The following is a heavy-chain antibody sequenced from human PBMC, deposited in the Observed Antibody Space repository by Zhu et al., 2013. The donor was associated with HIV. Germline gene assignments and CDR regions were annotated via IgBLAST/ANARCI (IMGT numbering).Heavy chain of an antibody. Sequence: QMQLEQSGPEVKKPGTSVKVSCKASGFTFSSSAVQWVRQARGQRLEWIGWIVVRSANTNYGQKFQKGVTISRDMSTSTAYLELRSLTSEDTAVYFCAAAQWDYTHGWTFHHWGQGSLVAVSS. CDR2: IVVRSANT. CDR3: AAAQWDYTHGWTFHH. D-gene: IGHD3-3*01. CDR1: GFTFSSSA. V-gene: IGHV1-58*01. J-gene: IGHJ4*02.